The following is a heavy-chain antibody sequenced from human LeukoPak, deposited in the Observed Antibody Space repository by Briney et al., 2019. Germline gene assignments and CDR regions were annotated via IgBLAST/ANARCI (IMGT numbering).Heavy chain of an antibody. D-gene: IGHD4-17*01. V-gene: IGHV3-48*02. CDR3: GRGLTVTLALFC. CDR1: GFTFSSYS. CDR2: ISSSSSTI. J-gene: IGHJ4*02. Sequence: GGSLRLSCAASGFTFSSYSMNWVRQAPGKRLEWISYISSSSSTIYYADSVKGRIAISRDNAQNSLYLHMNSPRNEDTAAYYCGRGLTVTLALFCWGEGSLVT.